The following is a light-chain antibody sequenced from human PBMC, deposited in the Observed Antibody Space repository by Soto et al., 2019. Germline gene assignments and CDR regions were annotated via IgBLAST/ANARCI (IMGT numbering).Light chain of an antibody. V-gene: IGKV3-20*01. Sequence: EIVLTQSPGTLSLSPGERATLSCRASQSVSSNHLAWYQQKPGQAPRLLIYGSSSRATGIPDRFSGSGSGTDFTLTISRLEPEDFATYYCLQDYNYPPTFGQGTKVEIK. CDR3: LQDYNYPPT. CDR1: QSVSSNH. J-gene: IGKJ1*01. CDR2: GSS.